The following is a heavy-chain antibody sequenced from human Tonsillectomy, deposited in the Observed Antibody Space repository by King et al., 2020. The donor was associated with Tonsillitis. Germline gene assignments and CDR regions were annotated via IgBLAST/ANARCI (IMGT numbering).Heavy chain of an antibody. V-gene: IGHV3-66*01. Sequence: EVQLVESGGGLVQPGGSLRLSCAASGFTVSSNYMNWVRQAPGKGLEWVSVMFSGGATYYADSVKGRLTISRDNSKNTLYLQMNSLRAEDTAVYYCAGTTPNKRHHYYYKDVWGKGTTVTVSS. CDR1: GFTVSSNY. J-gene: IGHJ6*03. CDR2: MFSGGAT. D-gene: IGHD4-17*01. CDR3: AGTTPNKRHHYYYKDV.